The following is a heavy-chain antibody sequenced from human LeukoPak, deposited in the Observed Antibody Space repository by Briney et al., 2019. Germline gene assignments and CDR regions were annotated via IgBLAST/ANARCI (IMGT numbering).Heavy chain of an antibody. CDR1: GGTFISYA. Sequence: ASVKVSCKASGGTFISYAISWVRQAPGQGLEWMGGIIPIFGTANYAQKFQGRVTITADESTSTAYMELSSLRSEDTAVYYCARDSVAYCGGDCSLGAFDIWGQGTMVTVSS. V-gene: IGHV1-69*13. D-gene: IGHD2-21*02. J-gene: IGHJ3*02. CDR2: IIPIFGTA. CDR3: ARDSVAYCGGDCSLGAFDI.